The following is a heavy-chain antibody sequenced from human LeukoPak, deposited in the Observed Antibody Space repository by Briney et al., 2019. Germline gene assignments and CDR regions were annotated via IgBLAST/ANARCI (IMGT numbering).Heavy chain of an antibody. J-gene: IGHJ4*01. Sequence: ASVKVSCKASGYTFASYGISWVRQAPGQGLEWVGWISAYNGDTRYAQHLQGRVTLTTDTSTGTAYMELRSLTSDDTALYYCARDTALIITPGGPEYWGRGTLITVSS. D-gene: IGHD2-8*02. V-gene: IGHV1-18*01. CDR1: GYTFASYG. CDR3: ARDTALIITPGGPEY. CDR2: ISAYNGDT.